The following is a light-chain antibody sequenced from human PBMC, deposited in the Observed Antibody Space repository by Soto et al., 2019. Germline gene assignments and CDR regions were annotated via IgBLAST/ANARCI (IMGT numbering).Light chain of an antibody. Sequence: DIRMTQYPSTLSASVGDRVTITCLASHGISGWLAWYQQKPGKAPKLLIYDASSLESGVPSRFSGSGSGTEFTLTISSLQPDDFATYYCQQYNSYSWTFGQGTKVDIK. CDR3: QQYNSYSWT. CDR1: HGISGW. J-gene: IGKJ1*01. CDR2: DAS. V-gene: IGKV1-5*01.